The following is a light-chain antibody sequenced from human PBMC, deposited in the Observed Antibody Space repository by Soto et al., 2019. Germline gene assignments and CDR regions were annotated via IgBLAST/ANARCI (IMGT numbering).Light chain of an antibody. CDR1: SSDVGAYNY. V-gene: IGLV2-14*01. Sequence: QSVLAQPASVSGSPGQSITISCTGKSSDVGAYNYVSWYHQHHPGKAPELIIYDVTDRPSGVSTRFSGSKSGNTASLTISGLQAEDEGDYYCSSYTTIKTVIFGGGTKVTVL. CDR3: SSYTTIKTVI. CDR2: DVT. J-gene: IGLJ2*01.